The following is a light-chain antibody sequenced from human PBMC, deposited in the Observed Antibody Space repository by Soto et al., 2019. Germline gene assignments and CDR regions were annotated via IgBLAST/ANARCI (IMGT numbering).Light chain of an antibody. CDR3: QQYGSSGT. CDR2: GAS. Sequence: EIVLPQSPGPLSLSPGERSTLSCMASQSVSNNYLAWYQQKPGQAPRLLIYGASNRATGIPDRFSGSGSGTDFTLTISRLEPEDFAVYYCQQYGSSGTFGQGTKVDI. V-gene: IGKV3-20*01. J-gene: IGKJ1*01. CDR1: QSVSNNY.